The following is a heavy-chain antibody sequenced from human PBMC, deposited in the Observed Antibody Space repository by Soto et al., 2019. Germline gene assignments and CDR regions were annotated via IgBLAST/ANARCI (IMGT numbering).Heavy chain of an antibody. CDR1: GFSLTTRGVA. D-gene: IGHD3-16*01. CDR3: AHTQNYDQYDWFDP. V-gene: IGHV2-5*02. CDR2: IYCDDDK. Sequence: QITLKESGPTLVKPTQTLTLTCTFSGFSLTTRGVAVGWIRPPPGKALERLALIYCDDDKRYSPSLQSTLSITKDTSKNQVLLTMSNVDNADTATYYWAHTQNYDQYDWFDPWGNGTLVSVSS. J-gene: IGHJ5*02.